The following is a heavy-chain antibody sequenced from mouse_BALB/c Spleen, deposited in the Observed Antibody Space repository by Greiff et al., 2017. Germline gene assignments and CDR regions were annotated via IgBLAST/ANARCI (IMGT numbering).Heavy chain of an antibody. D-gene: IGHD1-1*01. V-gene: IGHV5-6-5*01. J-gene: IGHJ3*01. Sequence: DVKLVESGGGLVKPGGSLKLSCAASGFTFSSYAMSWVRQTPEKRLEWVASISSGGSTYYPDSVKGRFTISRDNARNILYLQMSSLRSEDTAMYYCARGGITTVFAYWGQGTLVTVSA. CDR2: ISSGGST. CDR1: GFTFSSYA. CDR3: ARGGITTVFAY.